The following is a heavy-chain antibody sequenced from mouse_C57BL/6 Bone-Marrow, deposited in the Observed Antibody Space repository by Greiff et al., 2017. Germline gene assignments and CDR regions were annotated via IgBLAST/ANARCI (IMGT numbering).Heavy chain of an antibody. J-gene: IGHJ2*01. D-gene: IGHD1-1*01. CDR3: SYGFIDY. V-gene: IGHV1-7*01. Sequence: QVQLKESGAELAKPGASVKLSCKASGYTFTSYWMHWVKQRPGQGLEWIGYINPSSGYTTYNQKFKDKATLTADKSSSTACMRMSTLTYEESTVYYWSYGFIDYRGQGTTLTVSS. CDR2: INPSSGYT. CDR1: GYTFTSYW.